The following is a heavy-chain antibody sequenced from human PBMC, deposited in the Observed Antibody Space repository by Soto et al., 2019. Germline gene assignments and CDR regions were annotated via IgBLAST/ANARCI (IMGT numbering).Heavy chain of an antibody. Sequence: QVQLVESGGGVVQPGKSLRLSCVASGFTFSSYGMHWVRQAPGKGLEWVSVISFDGSNKYYGDTVKGRFTISRDNSKNTLHLQMNSLRPEDTAVYYCAKDGVNTGTTGEFGYWGQGTLVTVSS. J-gene: IGHJ4*02. CDR3: AKDGVNTGTTGEFGY. V-gene: IGHV3-30*18. D-gene: IGHD4-17*01. CDR2: ISFDGSNK. CDR1: GFTFSSYG.